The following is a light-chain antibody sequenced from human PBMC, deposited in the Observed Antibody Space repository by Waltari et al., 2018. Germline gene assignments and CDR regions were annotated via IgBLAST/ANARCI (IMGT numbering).Light chain of an antibody. CDR2: SDS. V-gene: IGLV1-44*01. CDR3: AAWDDSLNGSV. J-gene: IGLJ3*02. CDR1: SSNSGSNT. Sequence: QSVLTQPPSASGTPGQRVTISCSGSSSNSGSNTVDWYQQLPGTAPKLFIYSDSQRPAGVPDRFSGSKSGTSASLAISGLQSEDEADYYCAAWDDSLNGSVFGGGTKLTVL.